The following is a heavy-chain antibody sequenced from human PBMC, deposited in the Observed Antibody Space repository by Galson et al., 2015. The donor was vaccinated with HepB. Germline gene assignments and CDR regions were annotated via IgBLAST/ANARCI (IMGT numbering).Heavy chain of an antibody. J-gene: IGHJ3*02. V-gene: IGHV1-3*01. D-gene: IGHD3-16*02. CDR3: ARDIVITFGGVIAPAGDAFDI. CDR1: GYTFTSYA. CDR2: INAGNGNT. Sequence: SVKVSCKASGYTFTSYAMHWVRQAPGQRLEWMGWINAGNGNTKYSQKFQGRVTITRDTSASTAYMELSSLRSEDTAVYYCARDIVITFGGVIAPAGDAFDIWGQGTMSPSLQ.